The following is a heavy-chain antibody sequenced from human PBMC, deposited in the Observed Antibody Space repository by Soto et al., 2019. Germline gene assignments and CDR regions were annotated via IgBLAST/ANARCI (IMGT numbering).Heavy chain of an antibody. CDR2: IYYSGST. D-gene: IGHD1-1*01. V-gene: IGHV4-39*01. J-gene: IGHJ4*02. CDR3: ARLPGITTSRRDY. Sequence: PSETLSLTCSVSGVSISSPTYYWGWIRQPPGKGLEWIGSIYYSGSTYYSPSLKSRVTISVDTSKNQFSLKVSSVTAADTAVYYCARLPGITTSRRDYWGQGTLATVSS. CDR1: GVSISSPTYY.